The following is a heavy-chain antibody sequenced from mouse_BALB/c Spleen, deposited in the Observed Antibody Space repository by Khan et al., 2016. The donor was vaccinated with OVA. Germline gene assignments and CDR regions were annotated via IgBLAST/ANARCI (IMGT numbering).Heavy chain of an antibody. Sequence: EVELVESGGDLVKPGGSLKLSCAASGFTFSSYSMSWVRQTPDKRLEWVASISSGGDYTYYPDSVKGRFTISRDNAKNTLYLQMSDLKSEDTAVYYCADHLTGSFAYGGQGTLVTVSA. CDR3: ADHLTGSFAY. CDR2: ISSGGDYT. D-gene: IGHD4-1*01. J-gene: IGHJ3*01. CDR1: GFTFSSYS. V-gene: IGHV5-6*01.